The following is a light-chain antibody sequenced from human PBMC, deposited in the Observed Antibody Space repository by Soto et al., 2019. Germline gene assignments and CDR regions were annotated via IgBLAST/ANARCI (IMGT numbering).Light chain of an antibody. V-gene: IGKV1-9*01. CDR2: AAS. Sequence: DIQLTQSPSFLSASVGDRVTITCRASQGISSYLAWYQQKPGKAPKLLIYAASTLQSGVPSRFSGSGFGTEFTLTISSLQPEDFATYYCQQLNSFGGGTKVEIK. CDR1: QGISSY. CDR3: QQLNS. J-gene: IGKJ4*01.